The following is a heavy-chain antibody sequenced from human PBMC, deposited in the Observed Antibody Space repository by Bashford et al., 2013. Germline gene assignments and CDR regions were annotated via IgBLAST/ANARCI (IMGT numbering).Heavy chain of an antibody. CDR3: ARGGEVVVVVAARNYYYYYMDV. CDR2: IYHSGST. Sequence: CQPPGKGLEWIGEIYHSGSTNYNPSLKSRVTISVDKSKNQFSLKLSSVTAADTAVYYCARGGEVVVVVAARNYYYYYMDVWGKGTTVTVSS. D-gene: IGHD2-15*01. V-gene: IGHV4-4*02. J-gene: IGHJ6*03.